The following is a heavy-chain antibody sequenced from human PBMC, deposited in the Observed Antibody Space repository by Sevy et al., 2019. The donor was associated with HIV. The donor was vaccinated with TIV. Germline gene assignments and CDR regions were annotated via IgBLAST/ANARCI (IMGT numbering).Heavy chain of an antibody. CDR1: GYTFTGYY. Sequence: ASVKVSCKASGYTFTGYYMHWVRQAPGQGLEWMGWINPNSGGTNYAQTFQGRVTMTRDTSISTAYMELSRLRSDDTAVYYCARGNEGYCSSTSCPNWFDPWGQGTLVTVSS. CDR3: ARGNEGYCSSTSCPNWFDP. V-gene: IGHV1-2*02. J-gene: IGHJ5*02. D-gene: IGHD2-2*01. CDR2: INPNSGGT.